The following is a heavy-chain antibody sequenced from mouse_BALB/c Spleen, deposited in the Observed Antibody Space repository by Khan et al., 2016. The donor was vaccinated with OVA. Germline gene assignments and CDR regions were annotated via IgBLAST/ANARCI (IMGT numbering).Heavy chain of an antibody. D-gene: IGHD1-1*01. CDR2: INPYNGVS. V-gene: IGHV1-26*01. CDR1: GYSFTDYT. J-gene: IGHJ3*01. Sequence: EVQLRQSGPELVKPGDSMKISCKASGYSFTDYTLNWVKQSHGKTLEWIGLINPYNGVSNYNQKFKGKATLTVDKSSSPAYMELLSLTSEDSAVYYCARSCYGGFAYWGQGTLVTVSA. CDR3: ARSCYGGFAY.